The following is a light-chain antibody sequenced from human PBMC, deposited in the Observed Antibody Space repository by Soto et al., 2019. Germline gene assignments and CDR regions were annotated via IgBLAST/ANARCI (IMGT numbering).Light chain of an antibody. CDR2: YNN. J-gene: IGLJ1*01. CDR3: AAWDDTLKRYV. Sequence: QSALTQPPSASETPGQTVSISCSGSNSNIASNTVNWYQHLPGMAPKLLIYYNNQRPSGVPDRFSGSKSGTSASLAISGLQSEDESDYYCAAWDDTLKRYVFGTGTKVTVL. CDR1: NSNIASNT. V-gene: IGLV1-44*01.